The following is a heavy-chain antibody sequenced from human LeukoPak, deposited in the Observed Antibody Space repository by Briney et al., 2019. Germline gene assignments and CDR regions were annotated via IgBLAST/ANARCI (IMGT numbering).Heavy chain of an antibody. V-gene: IGHV3-9*01. CDR3: AKDMGGGTMIRGLSDTPGFDY. D-gene: IGHD3-10*01. J-gene: IGHJ4*02. Sequence: GGSLRLSCAASGFTFDDYGMHWVRQVPGKGLEWVSGISWNSGSIGYADSVKGRFTISRDNAKNSLYLQMNSLRAEDTAFYYCAKDMGGGTMIRGLSDTPGFDYWGQGTLVTVSS. CDR1: GFTFDDYG. CDR2: ISWNSGSI.